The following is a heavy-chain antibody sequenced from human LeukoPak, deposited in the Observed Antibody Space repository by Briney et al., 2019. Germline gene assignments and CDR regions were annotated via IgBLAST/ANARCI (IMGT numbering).Heavy chain of an antibody. Sequence: GGSLRLSCAASGLTFSSYWMSWVRQAPGKGLEWVANIKQDGSEKYYVDSVKGRFTISRDNAKNSLYLQMNSLRAEDTAVYYCARLWWGQYAFDYWGQGTLVTVSS. V-gene: IGHV3-7*01. CDR2: IKQDGSEK. CDR3: ARLWWGQYAFDY. J-gene: IGHJ4*02. CDR1: GLTFSSYW. D-gene: IGHD4/OR15-4a*01.